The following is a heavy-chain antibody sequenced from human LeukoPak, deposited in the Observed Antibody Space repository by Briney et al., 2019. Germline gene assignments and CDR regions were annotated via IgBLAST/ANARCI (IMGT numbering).Heavy chain of an antibody. Sequence: PSETLSLTCTVSGGSISSGGYYWSWIRQHPGKGLEWIGYIYYSGSTYYNPSLKSRVTISVDTSKNQFSLKLSSVTAADTAVYYCARDSVGDVDHGLDPWGQGALVTVSS. D-gene: IGHD3-10*01. CDR1: GGSISSGGYY. CDR3: ARDSVGDVDHGLDP. CDR2: IYYSGST. V-gene: IGHV4-31*03. J-gene: IGHJ5*02.